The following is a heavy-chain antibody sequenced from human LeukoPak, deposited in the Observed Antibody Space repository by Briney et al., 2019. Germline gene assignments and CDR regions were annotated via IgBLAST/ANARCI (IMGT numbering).Heavy chain of an antibody. J-gene: IGHJ4*01. D-gene: IGHD1-26*01. CDR2: IYYSGNT. CDR1: GGSITSYY. Sequence: SETLSLTCTVSGGSITSYYYTWIRQPPVQGLELIGYIYYSGNTNYSPSLKSRVTMSLDMYKNQFSLSLTSVTAADTAVYYCAREDSGTSIDYWGQGTLVTVSS. CDR3: AREDSGTSIDY. V-gene: IGHV4-59*01.